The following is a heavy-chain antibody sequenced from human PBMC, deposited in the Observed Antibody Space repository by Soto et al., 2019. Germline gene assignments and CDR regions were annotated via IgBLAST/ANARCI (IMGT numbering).Heavy chain of an antibody. CDR2: INHSGST. D-gene: IGHD1-20*01. CDR3: ARGFRPVFLRDFDI. CDR1: GGSFSGYY. Sequence: SETLSLTCAVYGGSFSGYYWSWIRQPPGKGLEWIGEINHSGSTNYNPSLKSRVTISVDTSKNQFSLKLSSVTAADTAVYYCARGFRPVFLRDFDIWGQGTMVTVSS. V-gene: IGHV4-34*01. J-gene: IGHJ3*02.